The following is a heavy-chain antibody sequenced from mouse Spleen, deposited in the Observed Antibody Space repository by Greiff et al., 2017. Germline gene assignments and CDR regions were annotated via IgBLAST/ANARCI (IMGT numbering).Heavy chain of an antibody. D-gene: IGHD2-1*01. Sequence: VKLMESGPGLVAPSQSLSITCTSSGFSLTSYGVHWVRQPPGKGLEWLGVVWSDGSTTYNSALKYRLGNRKGNSKGHVFLKMNSLQTDDTAMYYCARHECNYWGYAMDYWGQGTSVPVSS. J-gene: IGHJ4*01. V-gene: IGHV2-6-1*01. CDR2: VWSDGST. CDR3: ARHECNYWGYAMDY. CDR1: GFSLTSYG.